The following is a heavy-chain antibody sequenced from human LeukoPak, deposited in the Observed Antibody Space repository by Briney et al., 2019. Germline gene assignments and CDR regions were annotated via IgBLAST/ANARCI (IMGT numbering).Heavy chain of an antibody. CDR2: ISSSSSYI. CDR3: ARDRCSSTSCYLDH. CDR1: GFTFSSYS. D-gene: IGHD2-2*01. J-gene: IGHJ4*02. Sequence: GGSLRLSCAASGFTFSSYSMNWFRQAPGKGLEWVSSISSSSSYIYYADSVKGRFTISRDNAKNSLYLQMNSLRAEDTAAYYCARDRCSSTSCYLDHWGQGTLVTVSS. V-gene: IGHV3-21*01.